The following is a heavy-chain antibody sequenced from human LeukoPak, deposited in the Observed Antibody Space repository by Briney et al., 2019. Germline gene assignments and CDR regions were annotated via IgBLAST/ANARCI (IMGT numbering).Heavy chain of an antibody. CDR2: IKQDGSEK. Sequence: GGSLRLSCAASGFTFSSYWMSWVRQAPGKGLEWVANIKQDGSEKYYVDSVKGRFTISRDNAKNSLYLQMNSLRAEDTAVYYCARDRHEGLRYFDWLFGGGQGTLVTVSS. V-gene: IGHV3-7*01. J-gene: IGHJ4*02. CDR3: ARDRHEGLRYFDWLFG. CDR1: GFTFSSYW. D-gene: IGHD3-9*01.